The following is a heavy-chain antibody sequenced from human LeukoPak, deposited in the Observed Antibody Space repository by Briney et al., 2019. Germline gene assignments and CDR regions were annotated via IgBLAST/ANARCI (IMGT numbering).Heavy chain of an antibody. V-gene: IGHV1-8*03. CDR1: GYTFTSYD. J-gene: IGHJ5*02. CDR2: MNPNSGNT. Sequence: GASVKVSCKASGYTFTSYDINWVRQATGQGLEWMGWMNPNSGNTGYAQKFQGRVTITRNTSISTAYMELSSLRSDDTAVYYCARDRNVLRYFDWLSPFDPWGQGTLVTVSS. CDR3: ARDRNVLRYFDWLSPFDP. D-gene: IGHD3-9*01.